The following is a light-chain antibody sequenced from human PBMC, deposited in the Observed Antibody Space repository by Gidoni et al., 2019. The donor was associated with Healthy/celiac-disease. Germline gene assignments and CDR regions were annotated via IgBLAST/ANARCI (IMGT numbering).Light chain of an antibody. V-gene: IGKV3-15*01. J-gene: IGKJ2*01. CDR1: QSVSSN. Sequence: EIVMTQSPATLSVSPGERATLSCRASQSVSSNLAWYQQKPGQAPRLLIYGASTRATGIPARFRGSGSGTEFTLTISSLQSEDFAVYYCQQYNNWPYTFXQXTKLXIK. CDR3: QQYNNWPYT. CDR2: GAS.